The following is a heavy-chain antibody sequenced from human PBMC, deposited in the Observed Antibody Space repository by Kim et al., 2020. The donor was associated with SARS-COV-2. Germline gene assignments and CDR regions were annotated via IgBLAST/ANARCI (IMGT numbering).Heavy chain of an antibody. CDR1: GYSFTSYW. D-gene: IGHD5-18*01. J-gene: IGHJ3*02. Sequence: GESLKISCKGSGYSFTSYWIGWVRQMPGKGLEWMGIIYPGDSDTRYSPSFQGQVTISADKSISTAYLQWSSLKASDTAMYYCARLPGGYSYGLAAFDIWGQGTMVTVSS. CDR2: IYPGDSDT. CDR3: ARLPGGYSYGLAAFDI. V-gene: IGHV5-51*01.